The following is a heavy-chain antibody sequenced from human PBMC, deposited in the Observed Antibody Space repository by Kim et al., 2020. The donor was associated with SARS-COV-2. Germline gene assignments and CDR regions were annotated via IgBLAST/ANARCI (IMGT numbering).Heavy chain of an antibody. V-gene: IGHV1-69*13. CDR3: AREMPKKTITIFGVVTTNNWFDP. D-gene: IGHD3-3*01. Sequence: SVKVSCKASGGTFSSYAISWVRQAPGQGLEWMGGIIPIFGTVNYAQKFQGRVTITADESTSTAYMELSSLRSEDTAVYYCAREMPKKTITIFGVVTTNNWFDPWGQGTLVTVSS. CDR2: IIPIFGTV. CDR1: GGTFSSYA. J-gene: IGHJ5*02.